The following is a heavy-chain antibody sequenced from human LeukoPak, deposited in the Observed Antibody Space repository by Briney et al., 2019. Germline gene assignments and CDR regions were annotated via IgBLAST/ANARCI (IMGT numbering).Heavy chain of an antibody. V-gene: IGHV3-74*01. Sequence: GGSLRLSCAASGYIFSIYWMHWVRQAPGRGRVWVSRINSDGISTIYADSVKGRFTIYKDKDKHTQYLQMNSLRAEDTAVYYCARVGRIAAADTWGQGTLVTVSS. D-gene: IGHD6-13*01. J-gene: IGHJ4*02. CDR3: ARVGRIAAADT. CDR2: INSDGIST. CDR1: GYIFSIYW.